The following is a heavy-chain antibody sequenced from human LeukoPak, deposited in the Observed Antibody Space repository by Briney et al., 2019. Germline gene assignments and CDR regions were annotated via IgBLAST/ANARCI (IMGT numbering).Heavy chain of an antibody. CDR3: ARWGKVRGVNY. CDR1: GFTFSSYE. CDR2: ISSSGNTI. D-gene: IGHD3-10*01. V-gene: IGHV3-48*03. Sequence: GGSLRLSCAASGFTFSSYEMNWVRQAPGKGLEWVSYISSSGNTIYYADSVKGRFTISRDNAKNSLYLQMNSLRAEDTAVYYCARWGKVRGVNYWGQGTLVTVSS. J-gene: IGHJ4*02.